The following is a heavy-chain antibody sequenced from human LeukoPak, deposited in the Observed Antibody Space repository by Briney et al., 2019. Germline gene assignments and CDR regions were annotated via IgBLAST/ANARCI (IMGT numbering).Heavy chain of an antibody. J-gene: IGHJ5*02. D-gene: IGHD2-21*01. Sequence: ETLFLTCAVYGGSFCGYYWSWIRQPPGKGLEWIGEINHSGSTNYNPSLKSRVTISVDTSKNQFSLKLSSVTAADTAVYYCATRLRWFDPWGQGTLVTVSS. CDR3: ATRLRWFDP. CDR1: GGSFCGYY. V-gene: IGHV4-34*01. CDR2: INHSGST.